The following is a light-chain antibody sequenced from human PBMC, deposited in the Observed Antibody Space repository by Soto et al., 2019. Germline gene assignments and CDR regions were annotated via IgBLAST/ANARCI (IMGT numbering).Light chain of an antibody. V-gene: IGKV3-11*01. CDR2: DAS. J-gene: IGKJ4*01. Sequence: EIVLTQSPGTLSLSPGERATLSFRSSKRVCTSLACYQQKLGQAPRLLIYDASNRSTGIPARFSVSGSGTDFTLTISRREPEDFAIYYCHQRSNWPLTLGGGTKVEIK. CDR1: KRVCTS. CDR3: HQRSNWPLT.